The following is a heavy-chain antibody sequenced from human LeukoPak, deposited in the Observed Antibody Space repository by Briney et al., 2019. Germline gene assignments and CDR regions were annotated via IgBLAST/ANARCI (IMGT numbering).Heavy chain of an antibody. V-gene: IGHV5-51*01. Sequence: GESLKISCKGSGYRFTSDWIGWVRQMPGKGLEWMGIIYPGDSDTRYSPSFQGQVTISADKSISTAYLQWSSLKASDTAMYYCARKYGSGNQAFDIRGPGTMVTVSS. J-gene: IGHJ3*02. D-gene: IGHD3-10*01. CDR3: ARKYGSGNQAFDI. CDR2: IYPGDSDT. CDR1: GYRFTSDW.